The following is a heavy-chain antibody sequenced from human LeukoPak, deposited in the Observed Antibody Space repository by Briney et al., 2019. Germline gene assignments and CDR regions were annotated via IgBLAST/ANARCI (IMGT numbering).Heavy chain of an antibody. Sequence: SETLSLTCAVYGGSFSDYYWNWIRQPPGKGLEWIGEINHSGSTNYNPSLKSRVTISVDTSKNQFSLKLSSVTAADTAVYYCARRRAATIDYWGQGTLVTVSS. V-gene: IGHV4-34*01. J-gene: IGHJ4*02. D-gene: IGHD6-25*01. CDR3: ARRRAATIDY. CDR2: INHSGST. CDR1: GGSFSDYY.